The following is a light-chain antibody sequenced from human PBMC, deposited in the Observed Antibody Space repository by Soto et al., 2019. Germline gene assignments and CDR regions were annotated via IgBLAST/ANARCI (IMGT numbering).Light chain of an antibody. CDR3: QQRSNEPC. Sequence: EIVLTQSPATLSLSPGERATLSFRAIKSVSSYLACYQQKPGQPPMLLIYDASNRATGIPARFSGSGSGTHFPLTLSSREPEGFAVYDCQQRSNEPCFRPTTKVDIK. CDR2: DAS. J-gene: IGKJ3*01. CDR1: KSVSSY. V-gene: IGKV3-11*01.